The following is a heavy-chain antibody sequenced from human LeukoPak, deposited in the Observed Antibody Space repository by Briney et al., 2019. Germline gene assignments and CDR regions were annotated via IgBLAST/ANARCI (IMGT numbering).Heavy chain of an antibody. J-gene: IGHJ5*02. D-gene: IGHD3-3*01. V-gene: IGHV3-21*01. CDR1: GFTFSSYS. Sequence: GGSLRPSCAASGFTFSSYSMNWVRQAPGKGLEWVSSISSSSSYIYYADSVKGRFTISRDNAKNSLYLQMNSLRAEDTAVYYCARGSYDFWSGYFPHNWFDPWGQGTLVTVSS. CDR2: ISSSSSYI. CDR3: ARGSYDFWSGYFPHNWFDP.